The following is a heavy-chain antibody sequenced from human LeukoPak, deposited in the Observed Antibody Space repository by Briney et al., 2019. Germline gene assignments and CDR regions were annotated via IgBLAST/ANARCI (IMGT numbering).Heavy chain of an antibody. CDR3: ARAGTSGWQPFDY. CDR1: GYTFSSYG. J-gene: IGHJ4*02. Sequence: GASVKVSCKASGYTFSSYGITWVRQAPEQGLEWMGWISVYNGDTNYAQKVQSRVTMTTDTSTTTAYMELRSLRPDDTAVYYCARAGTSGWQPFDYWGQGTLVTVSS. D-gene: IGHD6-19*01. CDR2: ISVYNGDT. V-gene: IGHV1-18*01.